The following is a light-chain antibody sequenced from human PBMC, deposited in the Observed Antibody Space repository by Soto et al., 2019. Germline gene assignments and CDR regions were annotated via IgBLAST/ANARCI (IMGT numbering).Light chain of an antibody. J-gene: IGLJ1*01. CDR2: AVS. V-gene: IGLV2-14*03. Sequence: QSALTQPASVTGSPGQSITNSCCGTSSDIGSYDHVAWYQQFPVKSPKLIIYAVSDRPSGVSDRFSGSKSGISASLTISGLQTEDEADYYCISYTDRQSYLFGTGTKVTVL. CDR1: SSDIGSYDH. CDR3: ISYTDRQSYL.